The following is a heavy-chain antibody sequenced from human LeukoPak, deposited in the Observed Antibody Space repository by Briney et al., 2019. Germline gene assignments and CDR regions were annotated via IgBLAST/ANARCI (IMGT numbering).Heavy chain of an antibody. CDR2: IKEDGSEK. D-gene: IGHD1-26*01. CDR1: GFTFRSYW. V-gene: IGHV3-7*03. J-gene: IGHJ4*02. Sequence: GSLRLSCAASGFTFRSYWMSWFRQAPGKGLEWVANIKEDGSEKSYVDSVKGRFTISRDNAKNLLYLQMNSLRAEETAAYYCARVLVGALDYWGQGTLVTVSS. CDR3: ARVLVGALDY.